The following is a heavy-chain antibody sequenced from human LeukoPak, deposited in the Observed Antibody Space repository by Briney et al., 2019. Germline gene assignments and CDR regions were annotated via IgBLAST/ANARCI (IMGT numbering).Heavy chain of an antibody. CDR1: GFTFSSYG. Sequence: PGGSLRLSCAASGFTFSSYGMHWVRQAPGKGLEWVSGISWNSGSIGYADSVKGRFTISRDNAKNSLYLQMNSLRAEDTALYYCAKGGYDKNYFDYWGQGTLVTVSS. CDR3: AKGGYDKNYFDY. CDR2: ISWNSGSI. V-gene: IGHV3-9*01. D-gene: IGHD5-12*01. J-gene: IGHJ4*02.